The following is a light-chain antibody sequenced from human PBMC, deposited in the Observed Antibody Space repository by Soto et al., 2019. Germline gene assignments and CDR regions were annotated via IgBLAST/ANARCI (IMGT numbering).Light chain of an antibody. J-gene: IGKJ4*01. CDR1: QSVSSK. V-gene: IGKV3-15*01. CDR2: GVS. CDR3: QQYNNWPLT. Sequence: EIVMTQSPATLSVSPGERATLSCRASQSVSSKLAWLQQKPGQAPSLLIYGVSTRATGVPDNFSGSGSGTEFTLTISSLQSEDFAVYYCQQYNNWPLTFGGGTKVDIK.